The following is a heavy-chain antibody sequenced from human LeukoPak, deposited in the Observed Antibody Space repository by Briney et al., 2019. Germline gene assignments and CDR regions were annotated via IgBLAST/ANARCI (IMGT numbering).Heavy chain of an antibody. D-gene: IGHD2-8*01. CDR1: GFTFNNYA. CDR2: VSGSGDST. V-gene: IGHV3-23*01. Sequence: GGSLRLSCAASGFTFNNYAMSWVRQAAGKGLEWVSRVSGSGDSTSNADSVKGRFTISRDNSKNTLYLQMNSLRAEDTALYYLARDDAPGGGYLDYWGQGTLVTVSS. J-gene: IGHJ4*02. CDR3: ARDDAPGGGYLDY.